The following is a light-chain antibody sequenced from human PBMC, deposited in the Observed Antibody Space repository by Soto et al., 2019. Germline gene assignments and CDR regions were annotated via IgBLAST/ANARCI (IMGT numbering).Light chain of an antibody. CDR3: CAYAGSDTLV. Sequence: QSVLTQPRSVSGSPGQSVTISCTGTSSDVGGYNYVSWYQQHPGKAPKLMICDVSNRPSGVPDRFSGSRSGNTASLTIYGLQAEDEADYYCCAYAGSDTLVFGGGTKLTVL. CDR2: DVS. J-gene: IGLJ2*01. V-gene: IGLV2-11*01. CDR1: SSDVGGYNY.